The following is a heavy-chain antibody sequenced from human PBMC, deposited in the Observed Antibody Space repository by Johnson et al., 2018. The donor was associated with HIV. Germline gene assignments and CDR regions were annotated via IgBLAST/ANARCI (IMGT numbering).Heavy chain of an antibody. CDR3: ARDHEAVPGAFDI. V-gene: IGHV3-NL1*01. D-gene: IGHD1-1*01. CDR1: GFTFSSYA. Sequence: QVLLVESGGGVVQPGRSLRLSCAASGFTFSSYAMHWVRQGPGKGLEWVSGISGSGSSTHYADSVKGRFTISRDNSENTLYLQMNSLRAEDTAVYYCARDHEAVPGAFDIWGQGTMVTVSS. CDR2: ISGSGSST. J-gene: IGHJ3*02.